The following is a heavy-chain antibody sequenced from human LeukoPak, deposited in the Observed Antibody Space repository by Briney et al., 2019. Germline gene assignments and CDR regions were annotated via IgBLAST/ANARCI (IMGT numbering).Heavy chain of an antibody. J-gene: IGHJ4*02. D-gene: IGHD3-22*01. CDR2: ISYDGSNK. CDR3: ARDHGPSGYYPDY. V-gene: IGHV3-30*03. CDR1: GFTFSSYG. Sequence: GGSLRLSCAASGFTFSSYGMHWVRQAPGKGLEWVAVISYDGSNKYYADSVKGRFTISRDNSKNTVFLQMNSLRADDTAVYYCARDHGPSGYYPDYWGQGTLVTVSS.